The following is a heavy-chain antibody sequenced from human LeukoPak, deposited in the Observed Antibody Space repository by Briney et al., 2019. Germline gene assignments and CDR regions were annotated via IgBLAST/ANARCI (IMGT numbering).Heavy chain of an antibody. CDR1: GYSFTSYW. V-gene: IGHV5-51*01. D-gene: IGHD2-2*01. CDR3: ARHPPACSGSSCYFRTFDI. J-gene: IGHJ3*02. Sequence: GESLKISCKGSGYSFTSYWIGWVRQMPGKGLEWMGIIYPGDSDTRYSPSFQGQVTISADKSISTAYLQWSSLKASDTAMYYCARHPPACSGSSCYFRTFDIWGQGTMVTVSS. CDR2: IYPGDSDT.